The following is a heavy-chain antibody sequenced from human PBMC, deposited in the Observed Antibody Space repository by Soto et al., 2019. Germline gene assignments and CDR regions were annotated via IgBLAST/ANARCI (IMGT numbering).Heavy chain of an antibody. J-gene: IGHJ6*02. V-gene: IGHV1-69*13. Sequence: SVKVSCKASGGTFSSYAISWVRQAPGQGLEWMGGIIPIFGTANYAQKFQGRVTITADESTSTAYMELSSLRSEDTAVYYCARMEGGAVAGTVQTVDGGMDVWGQGTTVTVSS. CDR3: ARMEGGAVAGTVQTVDGGMDV. CDR1: GGTFSSYA. CDR2: IIPIFGTA. D-gene: IGHD6-19*01.